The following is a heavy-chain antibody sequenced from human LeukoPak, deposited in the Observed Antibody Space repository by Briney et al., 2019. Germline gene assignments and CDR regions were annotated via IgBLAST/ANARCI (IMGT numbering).Heavy chain of an antibody. Sequence: SVKVSCKASGGTFSSYAISWVRQAPGQGLEWMGGIIPIFGTANYAQKFQGRVTIITDESTSTAYMELSSLRSEDTAVYYCARTQTSWFDPWGQGTLVTVSS. D-gene: IGHD1-7*01. CDR1: GGTFSSYA. CDR3: ARTQTSWFDP. V-gene: IGHV1-69*05. CDR2: IIPIFGTA. J-gene: IGHJ5*02.